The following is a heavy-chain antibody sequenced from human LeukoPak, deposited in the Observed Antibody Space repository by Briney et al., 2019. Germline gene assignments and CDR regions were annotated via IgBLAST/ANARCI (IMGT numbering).Heavy chain of an antibody. CDR3: AKTLSNPYYDFWSGPFDY. CDR1: GFTFSDYY. CDR2: ISSSGSTI. V-gene: IGHV3-11*01. Sequence: GGSLRLSCAASGFTFSDYYMSWIRQAPGKGLEWVSYISSSGSTIYYADSVKGRFTISRDNAKNSLYLQMNSLRAEDTAVYYCAKTLSNPYYDFWSGPFDYWGQGTLVTVSS. D-gene: IGHD3-3*01. J-gene: IGHJ4*02.